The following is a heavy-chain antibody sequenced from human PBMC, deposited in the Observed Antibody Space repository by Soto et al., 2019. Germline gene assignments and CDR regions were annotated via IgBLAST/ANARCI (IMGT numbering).Heavy chain of an antibody. CDR1: GGTFSSYA. J-gene: IGHJ4*02. Sequence: SVKVSCKASGGTFSSYAISWVRQAPGQGLEWMGGIIPIFGTANYAQKFQGRVTITADESTSTAYMELSSLRSEDTAVYYCASRHCSGGSCSSFDYWGQGTLVTVS. CDR3: ASRHCSGGSCSSFDY. D-gene: IGHD2-15*01. V-gene: IGHV1-69*13. CDR2: IIPIFGTA.